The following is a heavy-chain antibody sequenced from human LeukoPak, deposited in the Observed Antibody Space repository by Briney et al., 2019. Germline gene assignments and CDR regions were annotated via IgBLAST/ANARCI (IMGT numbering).Heavy chain of an antibody. D-gene: IGHD1-26*01. CDR3: ARGVGATGGTYYYYYMDV. CDR2: IIPIFGTA. V-gene: IGHV1-69*13. Sequence: GASVKVSCKASRGTFSNYAISWVRQAPGQGLEWMGGIIPIFGTANYAQKFQGRVTISADESTSTAFMELSSLRSEDTAVYYCARGVGATGGTYYYYYMDVWGKGTTVTVSS. J-gene: IGHJ6*03. CDR1: RGTFSNYA.